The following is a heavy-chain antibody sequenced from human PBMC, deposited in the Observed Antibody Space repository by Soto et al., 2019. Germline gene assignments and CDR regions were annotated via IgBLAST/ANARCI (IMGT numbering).Heavy chain of an antibody. D-gene: IGHD5-18*01. CDR3: ARDTGKEYSYGYWFDP. Sequence: QVQLQESGPGLVKPSQTLSLTCTVSGGSISSGGYYWSWIRQHPGKGLEWIGYIYYSGSTYYNPSLKSRVTISVDTSKTQFPLKLSSVTAADTAVYYSARDTGKEYSYGYWFDPWGQGTLVTVSS. CDR2: IYYSGST. J-gene: IGHJ5*02. CDR1: GGSISSGGYY. V-gene: IGHV4-31*03.